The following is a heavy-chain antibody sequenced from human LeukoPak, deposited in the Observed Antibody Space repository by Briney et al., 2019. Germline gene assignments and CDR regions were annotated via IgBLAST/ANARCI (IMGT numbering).Heavy chain of an antibody. CDR1: GGSISSGSYY. Sequence: SETLSLTCTVPGGSISSGSYYWSWIRQPAGKGLEWIGRIYTSGSTNYNPSLKSRVTISVDTSKNQFSLKLSSVTASDTAVYYCASVSHDILIYWGQGTLVTVSS. CDR3: ASVSHDILIY. CDR2: IYTSGST. J-gene: IGHJ4*02. V-gene: IGHV4-61*02. D-gene: IGHD3-9*01.